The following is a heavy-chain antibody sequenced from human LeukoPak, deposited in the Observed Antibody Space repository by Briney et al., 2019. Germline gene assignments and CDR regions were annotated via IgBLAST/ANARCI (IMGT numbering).Heavy chain of an antibody. Sequence: GGSLRLSCAASGFTFGSYSMNWVRQAPGKGLEWVAYITSRSGTMFYADSVKGRFTISRDNAENSMYLQMNNLRVEDTAVYYCARGSSIRVPDYWGQGTLVTVSS. D-gene: IGHD6-6*01. J-gene: IGHJ4*02. CDR2: ITSRSGTM. CDR3: ARGSSIRVPDY. CDR1: GFTFGSYS. V-gene: IGHV3-48*01.